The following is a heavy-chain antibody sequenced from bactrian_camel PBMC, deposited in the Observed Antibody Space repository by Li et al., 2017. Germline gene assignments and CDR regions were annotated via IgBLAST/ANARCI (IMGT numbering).Heavy chain of an antibody. D-gene: IGHD5*01. Sequence: HVQLVESGGGSVQAGGSLRLSCVASGFSYMSYCMGWFRQVPGKEREGVATIDSGGRASYADSVKGRFTISKDNAMNTLYLQMDSLKPEDSAMYYCARSRFVFRGCDLSTSGYYYGGQGTQVTVS. J-gene: IGHJ4*01. CDR1: GFSYMSYC. CDR3: ARSRFVFRGCDLSTSGYYY. CDR2: IDSGGRA. V-gene: IGHV3S26*01.